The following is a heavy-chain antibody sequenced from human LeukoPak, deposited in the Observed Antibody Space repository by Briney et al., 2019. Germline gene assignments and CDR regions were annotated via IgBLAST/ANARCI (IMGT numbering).Heavy chain of an antibody. J-gene: IGHJ6*02. CDR2: ISYDGSNK. Sequence: GGSLRLSCAASGFTFSSYGMHWVRQAPGKGLTWVAVISYDGSNKYYADSVKGRITISRDNSENTLYLQMNSLRTEDAAVYFCAKDRVRLTTFGYYYYGMDVWGQGTTVTVSS. D-gene: IGHD3-16*01. CDR1: GFTFSSYG. V-gene: IGHV3-30*18. CDR3: AKDRVRLTTFGYYYYGMDV.